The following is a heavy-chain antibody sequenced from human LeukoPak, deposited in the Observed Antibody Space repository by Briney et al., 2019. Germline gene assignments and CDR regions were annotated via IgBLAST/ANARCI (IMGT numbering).Heavy chain of an antibody. CDR1: GYSFTSYW. CDR2: IYPGDSDT. V-gene: IGHV5-51*01. D-gene: IGHD6-6*01. CDR3: ARLESIAARGMDV. Sequence: PGESLKISYKGSGYSFTSYWIGWVRQMPGKGLEWMGIIYPGDSDTRYSPSFQGQVTISADKSISTAYLQWSSLKASDTAMYYCARLESIAARGMDVWGQGTTVTVSS. J-gene: IGHJ6*02.